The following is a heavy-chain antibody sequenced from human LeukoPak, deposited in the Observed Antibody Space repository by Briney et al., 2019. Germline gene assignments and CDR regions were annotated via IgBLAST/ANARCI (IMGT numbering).Heavy chain of an antibody. CDR2: ISGSGGST. J-gene: IGHJ5*02. D-gene: IGHD3-9*01. Sequence: GVLRLSCAASGFTFGSYAMSWVRQAPGKGLEWVSAISGSGGSTYYADSVKGRFTISRDNSKNTLYLQMNSLRAEDTAVYYCAKDRSDWLLLGWFDPWGQGTLVTVSS. CDR3: AKDRSDWLLLGWFDP. V-gene: IGHV3-23*01. CDR1: GFTFGSYA.